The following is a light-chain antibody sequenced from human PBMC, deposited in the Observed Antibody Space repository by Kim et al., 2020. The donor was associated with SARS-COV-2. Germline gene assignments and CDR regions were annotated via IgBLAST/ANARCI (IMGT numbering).Light chain of an antibody. CDR2: GAS. CDR1: QSVSSSY. J-gene: IGKJ4*01. CDR3: QQYGSSPALT. Sequence: PGERATLSCRASQSVSSSYLAWYQQKPGQAPRLLIYGASSRATGIPDRFSGSGSGTGFTLTISRLEPEDFAVYYCQQYGSSPALTFGGGTKLEI. V-gene: IGKV3-20*01.